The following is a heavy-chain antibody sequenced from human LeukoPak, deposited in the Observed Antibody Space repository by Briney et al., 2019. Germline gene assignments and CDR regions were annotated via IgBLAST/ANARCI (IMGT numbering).Heavy chain of an antibody. CDR1: GYTLTSYG. J-gene: IGHJ4*02. Sequence: ASVKVSCKASGYTLTSYGISWMRQAPGQGLEWMGWISAYNGNTNYAQKIQGRVTMTTDTSTSTAYMELRSLISDDTAVYYCARGFSNGWSDYPTFDYWGQGTLVTVSS. V-gene: IGHV1-18*01. D-gene: IGHD6-19*01. CDR2: ISAYNGNT. CDR3: ARGFSNGWSDYPTFDY.